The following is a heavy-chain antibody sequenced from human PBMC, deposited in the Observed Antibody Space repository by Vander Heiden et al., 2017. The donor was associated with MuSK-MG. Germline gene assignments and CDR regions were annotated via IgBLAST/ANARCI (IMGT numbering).Heavy chain of an antibody. CDR3: AKRGRYRYGHFDY. D-gene: IGHD5-18*01. CDR1: GFTFSSYA. V-gene: IGHV3-23*01. Sequence: EVQLLESGGGLVQPGGSLRLSCAASGFTFSSYAMSWVRQAPGKGLEWVAAISGSGGSTYYADAVKGRFTISRDNSKNTMYLQMKRMRAEDTAVYYFAKRGRYRYGHFDYWGQGTMVTVYS. CDR2: ISGSGGST. J-gene: IGHJ4*02.